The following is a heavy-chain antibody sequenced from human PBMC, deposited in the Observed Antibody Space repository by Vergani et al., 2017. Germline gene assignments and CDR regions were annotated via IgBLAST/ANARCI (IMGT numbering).Heavy chain of an antibody. D-gene: IGHD6-19*01. CDR3: AAVRKWLATYYYYGMDV. CDR2: IVVGSGNT. J-gene: IGHJ6*02. Sequence: QMQLVQSGPEVKKPGTSVKVSCKASGFTFTSSAVQWVRQARGQRLEWIGWIVVGSGNTNYAQKFQERVTITRDMSTSTAYMELSSLRSEDTAVYYCAAVRKWLATYYYYGMDVWGQGTTVTVSS. V-gene: IGHV1-58*01. CDR1: GFTFTSSA.